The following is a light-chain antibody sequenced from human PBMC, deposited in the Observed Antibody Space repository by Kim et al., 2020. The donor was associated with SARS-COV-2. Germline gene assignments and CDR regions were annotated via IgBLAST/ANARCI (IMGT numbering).Light chain of an antibody. CDR1: QSVLYSSNNKNY. J-gene: IGKJ4*01. V-gene: IGKV4-1*01. Sequence: SLGERATINCKSSQSVLYSSNNKNYLAWYQQKPGQPPKLLIYWASTRESGVPDRFSGSGSGTDFTLTISSLQAEDVAVYYCQLGLTFGGGTKLEI. CDR3: QLGLT. CDR2: WAS.